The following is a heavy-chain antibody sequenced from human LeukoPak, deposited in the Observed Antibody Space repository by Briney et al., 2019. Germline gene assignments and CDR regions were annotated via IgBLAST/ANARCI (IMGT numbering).Heavy chain of an antibody. D-gene: IGHD3/OR15-3a*01. CDR3: ARQTGSGLFILP. J-gene: IGHJ4*02. CDR1: GVSISSSNSY. V-gene: IGHV4-39*01. CDR2: IYYSGNT. Sequence: SETLSLTCTVSGVSISSSNSYWGWIRQPPGKGLEWIGSIYYSGNTYYNASLKSQASTSIDTSKTQFSLRLTSVTAADTAVYYCARQTGSGLFILPGGQGTLVTVSS.